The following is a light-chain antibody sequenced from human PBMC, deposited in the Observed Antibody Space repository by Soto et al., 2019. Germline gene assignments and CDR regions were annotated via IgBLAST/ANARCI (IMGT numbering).Light chain of an antibody. J-gene: IGKJ1*01. V-gene: IGKV3-20*01. Sequence: EIVLTQSPGTLSLSLGEKDTVSCRASKSLSSSYLIWYQQKPGQAPRLLIYGASIRALAIPDRFSGSGSGTDFTLTISRLEPENFALYHCQQYVRSLRTLAQGTKVDIK. CDR2: GAS. CDR3: QQYVRSLRT. CDR1: KSLSSSY.